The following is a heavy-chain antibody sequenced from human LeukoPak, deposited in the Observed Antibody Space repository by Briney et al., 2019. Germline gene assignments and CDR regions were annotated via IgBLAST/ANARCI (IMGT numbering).Heavy chain of an antibody. J-gene: IGHJ6*02. V-gene: IGHV3-23*01. CDR2: ISGSGGST. CDR3: AKVGAYYYYYGMDV. CDR1: GFTFSTYS. Sequence: GGSLRLSCAASGFTFSTYSMNWVRQAPGKGLEWVSAISGSGGSTYYADSVEGRFTISRDNSKITLYLQVNSLRAEDTAVYYCAKVGAYYYYYGMDVWGQGTTVSVSS. D-gene: IGHD1-26*01.